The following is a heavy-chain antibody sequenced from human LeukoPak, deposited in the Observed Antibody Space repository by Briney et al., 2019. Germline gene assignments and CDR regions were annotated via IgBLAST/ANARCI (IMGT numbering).Heavy chain of an antibody. CDR2: IYDSVST. CDR1: GGSGSSYY. J-gene: IGHJ4*02. V-gene: IGHV4-59*02. Sequence: SETLPLTCTVSGGSGSSYYCSWIRQPPGKGMGYNGYIYDSVSTSYNPSLKSRVSMSVDTSKNQFSLELSSVTGADTAVYYCAREDGDSSGYYYYFDYWGQGILVTVSS. CDR3: AREDGDSSGYYYYFDY. D-gene: IGHD6-19*01.